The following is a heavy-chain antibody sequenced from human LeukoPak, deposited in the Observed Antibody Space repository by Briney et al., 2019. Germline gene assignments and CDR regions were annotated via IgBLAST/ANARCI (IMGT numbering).Heavy chain of an antibody. CDR2: ISHSGST. D-gene: IGHD6-13*01. V-gene: IGHV4-34*01. J-gene: IGHJ5*02. CDR3: ARSGGNSWGSNWFDP. Sequence: SETLSLTCAVYGGSFSGYYWSWIRQPPGKGLEWIGEISHSGSTNYSPSLKSRVTISVDTSKNQFSLKLSSVTAADTAVYYCARSGGNSWGSNWFDPWGQGTLVTVSS. CDR1: GGSFSGYY.